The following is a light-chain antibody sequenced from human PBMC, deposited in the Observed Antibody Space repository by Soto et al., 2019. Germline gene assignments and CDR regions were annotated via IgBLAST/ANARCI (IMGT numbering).Light chain of an antibody. CDR3: QQFYDLPIT. V-gene: IGKV1-33*01. CDR1: QDISDV. CDR2: DAS. Sequence: DIQMTQSPSALSASVGDRVTITCPASQDISDVLNWYQQQPGKAPKVLIYDASKLQPGVPSRFSGRGSGKDFTFTISSLQPDDSGTYYCQQFYDLPITFGQGTRLEIK. J-gene: IGKJ5*01.